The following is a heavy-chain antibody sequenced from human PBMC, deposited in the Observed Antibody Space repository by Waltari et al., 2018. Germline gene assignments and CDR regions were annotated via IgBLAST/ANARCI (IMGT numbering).Heavy chain of an antibody. CDR2: TYYRGST. Sequence: QVQLQESGPGLVKPSETMTHTCTIPGGSNSRYNWSWIRPPPGKGLEWIGDTYYRGSTNYYPSLKSRVTISVATSKSLFSLKLSSVTAAETAVYYCARSRLGVAARLDYWGQGTLVTVSS. V-gene: IGHV4-59*01. D-gene: IGHD6-6*01. CDR1: GGSNSRYN. J-gene: IGHJ4*02. CDR3: ARSRLGVAARLDY.